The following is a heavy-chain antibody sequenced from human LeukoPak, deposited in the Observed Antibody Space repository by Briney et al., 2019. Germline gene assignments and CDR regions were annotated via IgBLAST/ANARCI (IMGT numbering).Heavy chain of an antibody. CDR1: GFTFSTYG. J-gene: IGHJ6*02. CDR2: IKQDGSEK. V-gene: IGHV3-7*01. CDR3: AREDDYGMDV. Sequence: GGSLRLSCAASGFTFSTYGMHWVRQAPGKRLEWVANIKQDGSEKYYVDSVKGRFTISRDNAKNSLYLQMNSLRAEDTAVYYCAREDDYGMDVWGQGTTVTVSS.